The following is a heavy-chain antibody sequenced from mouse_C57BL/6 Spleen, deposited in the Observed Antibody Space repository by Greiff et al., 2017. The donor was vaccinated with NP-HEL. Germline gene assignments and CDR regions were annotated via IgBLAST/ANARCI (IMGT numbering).Heavy chain of an antibody. CDR3: ARRVTTTAPYWYFDV. Sequence: EVQLQQSGPELVKPGASVKISCKASGYTFTDYYMNWVKQSHGKSLEWIGDINPNNGGTSYNQKFKGKATLTVDKSSSTAYMELRSLTSEDSAVYYCARRVTTTAPYWYFDVWGTGTTVTVSS. V-gene: IGHV1-26*01. D-gene: IGHD2-12*01. CDR2: INPNNGGT. J-gene: IGHJ1*03. CDR1: GYTFTDYY.